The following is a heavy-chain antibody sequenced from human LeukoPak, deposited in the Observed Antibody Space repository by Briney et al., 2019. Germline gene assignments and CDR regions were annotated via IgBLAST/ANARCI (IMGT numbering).Heavy chain of an antibody. CDR1: GGSFSGYY. CDR2: INHSGST. J-gene: IGHJ4*02. CDR3: ARGPYDYGDYVSAGPDY. V-gene: IGHV4-34*01. D-gene: IGHD4-17*01. Sequence: PSETLSLTCAVYGGSFSGYYWRWIRQPPGKGLEWIGEINHSGSTNYNPSLKSRVTISVATSKNQFSLKVNPVTAADTAVYYCARGPYDYGDYVSAGPDYWGQGTLVTVSS.